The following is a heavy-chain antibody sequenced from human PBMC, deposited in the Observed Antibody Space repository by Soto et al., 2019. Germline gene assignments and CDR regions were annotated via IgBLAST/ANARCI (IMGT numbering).Heavy chain of an antibody. CDR2: IWYDGSNK. Sequence: GGSLRLSCAASGFTFSSYGMHWVRQAPGKGLEWVAVIWYDGSNKYYADSVKGRFTISRDNSKNTLYLQMNSLRAEDTAVYYCARDYDFWSGYPEYAFDIWGQGTMVTVSS. D-gene: IGHD3-3*01. CDR3: ARDYDFWSGYPEYAFDI. V-gene: IGHV3-33*01. CDR1: GFTFSSYG. J-gene: IGHJ3*02.